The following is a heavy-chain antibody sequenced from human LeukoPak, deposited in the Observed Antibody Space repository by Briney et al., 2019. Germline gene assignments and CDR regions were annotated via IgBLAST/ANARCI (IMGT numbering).Heavy chain of an antibody. Sequence: PGGSLRLSCAASRFTFSSYVMTWVRQAPGKGLEWVSAITGTGDTTYYTHSVRGRFTISRDNSKNTLYLQMNSPRADDTAVYYCAKEGYASGWLDSWGQGTLVTVSS. D-gene: IGHD6-19*01. CDR1: RFTFSSYV. J-gene: IGHJ4*02. CDR2: ITGTGDTT. V-gene: IGHV3-23*01. CDR3: AKEGYASGWLDS.